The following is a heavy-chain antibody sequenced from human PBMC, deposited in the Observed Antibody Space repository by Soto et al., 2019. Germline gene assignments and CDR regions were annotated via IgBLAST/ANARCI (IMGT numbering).Heavy chain of an antibody. V-gene: IGHV4-34*01. D-gene: IGHD6-13*01. CDR1: GGSFSCYY. Sequence: SETLSLTCAVYGGSFSCYYWSWIRQPPGKGLEWIGEINHSGSTNYNPSLKSRVTISVDTSKNQFSLKLSSVTAADTAVYYCARGXRSSSWSRRPNYYGMDVWGQGTTVTVSS. CDR2: INHSGST. J-gene: IGHJ6*02. CDR3: ARGXRSSSWSRRPNYYGMDV.